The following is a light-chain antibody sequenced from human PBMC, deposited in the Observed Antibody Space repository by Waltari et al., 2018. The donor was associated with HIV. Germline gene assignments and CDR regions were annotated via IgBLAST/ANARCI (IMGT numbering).Light chain of an antibody. J-gene: IGKJ4*01. CDR2: GAS. Sequence: EIVMTQSPATLSVSPGERATLSCRASQSVSSNLAWYQQKPGQAPRLLIYGASTRATGIPARFSGSGSGTEFTLTISSLEPEDFAVYYCQHRYNWLTFGGGTKVEIK. V-gene: IGKV3-15*01. CDR1: QSVSSN. CDR3: QHRYNWLT.